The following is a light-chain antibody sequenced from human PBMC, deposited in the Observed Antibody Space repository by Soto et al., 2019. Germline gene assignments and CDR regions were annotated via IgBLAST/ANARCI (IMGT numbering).Light chain of an antibody. CDR2: LGS. V-gene: IGKV2-28*01. Sequence: DIVMTQSPLFLSVTPGEPASISCRSSQSLLHDNGFNFLNWYLQKPGQSPQLLISLGSSRASGVPDRFSGSASGRDFTLLISCLQPDDFATYYCQQYNGYSTWTFGQGTKVDIK. CDR1: QSLLHDNGFNF. J-gene: IGKJ1*01. CDR3: QQYNGYSTWT.